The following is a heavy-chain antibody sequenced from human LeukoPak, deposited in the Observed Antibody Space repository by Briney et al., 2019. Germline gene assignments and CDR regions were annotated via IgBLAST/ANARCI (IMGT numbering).Heavy chain of an antibody. V-gene: IGHV1-18*01. CDR3: ASWGGELELPDY. D-gene: IGHD1-7*01. J-gene: IGHJ4*02. CDR2: ISAYNGNT. Sequence: ASVKVSCKASGSSFGRYTISWVRQAPGQGLEWMGWISAYNGNTNYAQKLQGRVTMTTDTSTSTAYMELRSLRSDDTAVYYCASWGGELELPDYWGQGTLVTVSS. CDR1: GSSFGRYT.